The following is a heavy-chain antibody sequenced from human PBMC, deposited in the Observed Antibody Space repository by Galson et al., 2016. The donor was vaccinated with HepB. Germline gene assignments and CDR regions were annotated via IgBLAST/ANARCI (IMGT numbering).Heavy chain of an antibody. CDR3: ARGITGDLGPRKDAFDI. V-gene: IGHV1-69*13. D-gene: IGHD1-14*01. CDR2: IIPIFVTP. CDR1: GGTFSNYA. J-gene: IGHJ3*02. Sequence: SVKVSCKASGGTFSNYAISWVRQAPGQGLEWMGGIIPIFVTPDYAQKFQDRVAITADESTRTVYMELSSLRSEDTAVYYCARGITGDLGPRKDAFDIWGQGTMVTVSS.